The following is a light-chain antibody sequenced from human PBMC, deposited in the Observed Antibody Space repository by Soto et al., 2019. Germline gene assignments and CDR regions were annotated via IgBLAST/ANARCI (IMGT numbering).Light chain of an antibody. J-gene: IGLJ3*02. V-gene: IGLV2-8*01. CDR1: SSDVGGYNY. CDR2: EFS. Sequence: QSALTQPPSASGSPGQSVTISCTGTSSDVGGYNYVSWYQQHPGKAPKLMIYEFSKRPSGVPDRFSGSKSGNTASLTVSGLQAEDEADYYCNSYAGSNNWVFGGGTKLTVL. CDR3: NSYAGSNNWV.